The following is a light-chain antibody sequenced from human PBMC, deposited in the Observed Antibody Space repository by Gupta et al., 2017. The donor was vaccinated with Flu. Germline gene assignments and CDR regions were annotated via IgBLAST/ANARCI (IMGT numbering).Light chain of an antibody. CDR3: TQDVNWPWT. J-gene: IGKJ1*01. CDR1: QSLVHSDGNTY. V-gene: IGKV2-30*02. Sequence: DVVMTPSPLSLSVTDGQPAAIPCRSRQSLVHSDGNTYLHWFQQRPGQSPRRLIYKISNWEAGVPDRFSGSGSGTEYTLEISRGEAEDVGIFYCTQDVNWPWTFGQGTKVEIK. CDR2: KIS.